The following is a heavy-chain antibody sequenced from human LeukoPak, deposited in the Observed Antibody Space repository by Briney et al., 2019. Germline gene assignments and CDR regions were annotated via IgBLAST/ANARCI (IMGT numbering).Heavy chain of an antibody. CDR2: IRSKAFGETT. CDR3: TREVIVEAPPALPEDFYYYYMDV. CDR1: GFTFGDYA. J-gene: IGHJ6*03. D-gene: IGHD2-2*01. Sequence: GGSLRLSCTGSGFTFGDYAMSWVRQAPGKGLEWVGFIRSKAFGETTQYAASVKGRFTISRDDSKSIAYLQMNSLKTEDTAVYYCTREVIVEAPPALPEDFYYYYMDVWGKGTTVTVSS. V-gene: IGHV3-49*04.